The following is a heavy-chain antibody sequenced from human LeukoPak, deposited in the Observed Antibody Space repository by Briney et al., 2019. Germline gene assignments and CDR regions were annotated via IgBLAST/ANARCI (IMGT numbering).Heavy chain of an antibody. CDR2: IYHSGST. V-gene: IGHV4-4*02. Sequence: SGTLSLTCAVSGGSISSNNWWTWVRQPPGKGLEWVGEIYHSGSTNYNPSLKSRVTISVDTSKNQFSLKLSSVTAADTAVYYCARVKSLRYFDWLLPTNNWFDPWGQGTLVTVSS. CDR3: ARVKSLRYFDWLLPTNNWFDP. D-gene: IGHD3-9*01. J-gene: IGHJ5*02. CDR1: GGSISSNNW.